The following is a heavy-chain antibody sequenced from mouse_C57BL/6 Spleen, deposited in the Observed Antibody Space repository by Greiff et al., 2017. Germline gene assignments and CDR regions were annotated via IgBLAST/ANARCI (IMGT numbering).Heavy chain of an antibody. J-gene: IGHJ4*01. D-gene: IGHD4-1*01. V-gene: IGHV5-17*01. CDR3: ARRTGSYAMDY. Sequence: EVKLVESGGGLVKPGGSLKLSCAASGFTFSDYGMHWVRQAPEKGLEWVAYISSGSSTIYYADTVKGRFTISRDNSKTTLFLQMTSLRSEDTAMYYCARRTGSYAMDYWGQGTSVTVSS. CDR2: ISSGSSTI. CDR1: GFTFSDYG.